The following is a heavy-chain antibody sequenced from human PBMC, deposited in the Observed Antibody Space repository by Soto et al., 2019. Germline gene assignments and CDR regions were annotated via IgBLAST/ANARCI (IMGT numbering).Heavy chain of an antibody. D-gene: IGHD6-19*01. CDR1: GFTFSSYA. J-gene: IGHJ6*02. V-gene: IGHV3-23*01. CDR3: ANVLSSGFSQPYPYYGMDV. Sequence: PGGSLRLSCAASGFTFSSYAMSWVRQAPGKGLEWVSAISGSGGSTYYADSVKGRFTISRDNSKNTLYLQMNSLRAEDTAVYYCANVLSSGFSQPYPYYGMDVWGQGTTVTVSS. CDR2: ISGSGGST.